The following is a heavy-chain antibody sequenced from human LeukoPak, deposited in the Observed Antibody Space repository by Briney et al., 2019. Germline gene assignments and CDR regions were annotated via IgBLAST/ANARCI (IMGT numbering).Heavy chain of an antibody. Sequence: ASVKVSCKASGYTFTSYGISWVRQAPGQGLEWMGWINPNSGGTNYAQKFQGRVTMTRDTSISTAYMELSRLRSDDTAVYYWARDSDTVTNYWYFDLWGRGTLVTVSS. CDR2: INPNSGGT. D-gene: IGHD4-11*01. V-gene: IGHV1-2*02. CDR3: ARDSDTVTNYWYFDL. CDR1: GYTFTSYG. J-gene: IGHJ2*01.